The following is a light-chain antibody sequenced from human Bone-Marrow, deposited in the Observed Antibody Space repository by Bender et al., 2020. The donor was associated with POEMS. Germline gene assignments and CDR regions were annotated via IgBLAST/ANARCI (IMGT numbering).Light chain of an antibody. Sequence: QSALTQPASVSGSPGQSITISCTGTSSDIGGYNFVSWYQQHPGKAPELMIYDVTHRPSGVPARFSGSKSGTSASLAISDIQSEDEGDYYCSSWDDSLSGWVFGGGTKLTVL. J-gene: IGLJ3*02. V-gene: IGLV2-14*03. CDR3: SSWDDSLSGWV. CDR1: SSDIGGYNF. CDR2: DVT.